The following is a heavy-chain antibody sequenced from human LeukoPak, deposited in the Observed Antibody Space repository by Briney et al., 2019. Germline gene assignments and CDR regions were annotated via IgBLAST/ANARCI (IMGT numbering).Heavy chain of an antibody. CDR2: INHSGST. CDR3: ARGRGSSGWYY. CDR1: GGSFSGYY. Sequence: SETVSLTCAVYGGSFSGYYWSWIRQPPGKGLEWIGEINHSGSTNYNPSLKSRVTISVDTSKNQFSLKLSSVTAADTAVYYCARGRGSSGWYYWGQGTLVTVSS. V-gene: IGHV4-34*01. D-gene: IGHD6-19*01. J-gene: IGHJ4*02.